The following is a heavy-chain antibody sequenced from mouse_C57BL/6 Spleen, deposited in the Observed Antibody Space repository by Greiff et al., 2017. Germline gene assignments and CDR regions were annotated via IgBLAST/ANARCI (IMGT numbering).Heavy chain of an antibody. J-gene: IGHJ4*01. Sequence: VQLQQSGPGLVKPSQSLSLTCSVTGYSITSGYYWNWIRQFPGNKLEWMGYISYDGSNNYNPSLKNRISITRDTPKNQFFLKLNSVTTEDTATYYCARGNYSTYYYAMDYWGQGTSVTVSS. CDR1: GYSITSGYY. CDR3: ARGNYSTYYYAMDY. V-gene: IGHV3-6*01. D-gene: IGHD2-5*01. CDR2: ISYDGSN.